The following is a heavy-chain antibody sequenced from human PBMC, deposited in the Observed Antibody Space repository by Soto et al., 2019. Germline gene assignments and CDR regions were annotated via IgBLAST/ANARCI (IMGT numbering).Heavy chain of an antibody. V-gene: IGHV1-69*01. D-gene: IGHD1-1*01. J-gene: IGHJ5*02. CDR3: ARGSPCSTTTCSLNEVWFDP. CDR2: IIPLFGTA. CDR1: GETFSTFA. Sequence: QVQLLQSGAELKRPGSSVKVSCKASGETFSTFAITWVRQAPGHGPEWMGGIIPLFGTAHYARRLEDRVTMTADESTSTAYMELRSLTSEDTAIYYCARGSPCSTTTCSLNEVWFDPWGQGTLVTVST.